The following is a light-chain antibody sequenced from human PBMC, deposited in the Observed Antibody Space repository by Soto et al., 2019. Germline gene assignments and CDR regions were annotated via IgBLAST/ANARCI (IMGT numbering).Light chain of an antibody. V-gene: IGKV1-5*03. J-gene: IGKJ1*01. CDR1: QTISSW. CDR2: KAS. Sequence: DIQMTQSPSTLSGSVGARVTITCRASQTISSWLAWYQQKPGKAPKLLIYKASTLKSGVPSRFSGSRSGTEFTLTISSLQPDDFATYYCQHYNSYSEAFGQGTKVDIK. CDR3: QHYNSYSEA.